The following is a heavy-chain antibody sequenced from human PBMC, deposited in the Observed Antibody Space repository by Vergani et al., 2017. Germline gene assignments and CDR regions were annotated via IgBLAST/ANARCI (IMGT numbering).Heavy chain of an antibody. CDR1: GFTFGAYG. CDR2: IRSKTYGATT. J-gene: IGHJ4*02. V-gene: IGHV3-49*04. D-gene: IGHD4-23*01. CDR3: AVEIYDYGGSRDFDY. Sequence: EVQLLESGGDLVQPGGSLRLSCAASGFTFGAYGVSWVRQAPGKGLEWIGFIRSKTYGATTEYAASVRGRFTISRDDSKGIAYLQMSSLKKEDTAVYRCAVEIYDYGGSRDFDYWGQGTLVVVSS.